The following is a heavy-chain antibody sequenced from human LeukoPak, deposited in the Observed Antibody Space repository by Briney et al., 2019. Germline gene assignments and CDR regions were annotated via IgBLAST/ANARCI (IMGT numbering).Heavy chain of an antibody. Sequence: GGSLRLSCTASGFTFSSYSLNWVRQAPGKGLEWVSSVSTGSNYIYYADSVKGRFTISRDNDKNSLYLQINSLRVEDTAVYYCARETPRRGETRDGYRWGQGTVVTVSS. CDR1: GFTFSSYS. CDR3: ARETPRRGETRDGYR. J-gene: IGHJ4*02. D-gene: IGHD5-24*01. CDR2: VSTGSNYI. V-gene: IGHV3-21*01.